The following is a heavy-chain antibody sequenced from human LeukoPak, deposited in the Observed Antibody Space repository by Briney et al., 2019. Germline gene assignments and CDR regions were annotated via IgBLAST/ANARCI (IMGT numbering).Heavy chain of an antibody. J-gene: IGHJ4*02. CDR3: ARLRGYYDSSGYYHPRGFFDY. D-gene: IGHD3-22*01. CDR1: GYSFTSYW. V-gene: IGHV5-51*01. Sequence: GESLKISCKGSGYSFTSYWIGWVRQMPGKGLEWMGIIYLGDSDTRYSPSFQGQVTISADKSISTAYLQWSSLKASDTAMYYCARLRGYYDSSGYYHPRGFFDYWGQGTLVTVSS. CDR2: IYLGDSDT.